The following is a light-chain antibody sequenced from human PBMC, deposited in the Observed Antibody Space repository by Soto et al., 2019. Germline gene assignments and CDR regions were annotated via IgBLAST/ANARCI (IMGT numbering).Light chain of an antibody. J-gene: IGKJ1*01. V-gene: IGKV1-39*01. CDR3: QQSYSTPVT. CDR1: QNISCY. Sequence: DIQMSQSLSSLSASVGDRVTITCRASQNISCYLNWYQQKPGKAPKLLIYAASSLQSGVPSRFSGSGSGTDFTLTISSLQPEDFATYYCQQSYSTPVTFGQGTKVDNK. CDR2: AAS.